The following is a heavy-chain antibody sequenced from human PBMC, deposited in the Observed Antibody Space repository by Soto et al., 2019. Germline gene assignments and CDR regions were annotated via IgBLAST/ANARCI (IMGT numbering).Heavy chain of an antibody. Sequence: EVHLVESGGGSVQPGGSLRLSCAASGFIFSSYWMHWVRQAPGKGLVWISRINNDGSDTTYADSVKGRFTVSRDNTRNTLYLEMRSLRAEDTAVYYCSRDTTVTPVYWGQGTLVTVSS. CDR2: INNDGSDT. J-gene: IGHJ4*02. CDR3: SRDTTVTPVY. V-gene: IGHV3-74*01. CDR1: GFIFSSYW. D-gene: IGHD1-1*01.